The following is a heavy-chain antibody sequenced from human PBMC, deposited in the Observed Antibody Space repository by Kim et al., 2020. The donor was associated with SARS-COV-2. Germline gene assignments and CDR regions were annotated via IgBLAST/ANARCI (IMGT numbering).Heavy chain of an antibody. CDR2: INHSGST. V-gene: IGHV4-34*01. Sequence: SETLSLTCAVYGGSFSGYYWSWIRQPPGKGLEWIGEINHSGSTNYNPSLKSRVTISVDTSKNQFSLKLSSVTAADTAVYYCARGIAARASFDPWGQGTLVTVSS. J-gene: IGHJ5*02. D-gene: IGHD6-6*01. CDR1: GGSFSGYY. CDR3: ARGIAARASFDP.